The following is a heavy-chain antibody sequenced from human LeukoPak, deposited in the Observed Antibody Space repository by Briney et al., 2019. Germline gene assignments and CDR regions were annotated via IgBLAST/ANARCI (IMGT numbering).Heavy chain of an antibody. Sequence: GGSLRLSCAASGFTVSRNYMGWVRQAPGKGLEWVSVLYSNGNRHYADSVQGRFTISRDNAKNSLYLQMNSLRAEDTAVYYCARDDSQGLRWYLDAFDIWGQGTMVTVSS. V-gene: IGHV3-53*01. CDR2: LYSNGNR. D-gene: IGHD4-23*01. CDR1: GFTVSRNY. J-gene: IGHJ3*02. CDR3: ARDDSQGLRWYLDAFDI.